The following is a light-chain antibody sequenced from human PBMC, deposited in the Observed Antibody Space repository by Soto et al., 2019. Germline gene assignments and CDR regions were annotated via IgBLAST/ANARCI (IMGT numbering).Light chain of an antibody. CDR3: QQTYSTPGWT. CDR2: DAS. V-gene: IGKV1-5*01. CDR1: QTISSW. Sequence: DIQMTQSPSTLSGSVGDRVTITCRASQTISSWLAWYQQKPGKAPKLLIYDASSLESGVPSRFSGSGSGTEFTLTISSLQPDDSATYYCQQTYSTPGWTFGQGTKVDNK. J-gene: IGKJ1*01.